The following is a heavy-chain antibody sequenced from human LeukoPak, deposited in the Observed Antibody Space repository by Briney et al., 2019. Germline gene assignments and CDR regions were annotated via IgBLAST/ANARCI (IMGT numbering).Heavy chain of an antibody. J-gene: IGHJ4*02. CDR3: AGDRNSVWYSPLDY. D-gene: IGHD6-19*01. CDR2: ITATGDTA. V-gene: IGHV3-23*01. CDR1: GFTFTKCA. Sequence: GGSLGLSCAASGFTFTKCAMSWVRQAPGKGLEWVAIITATGDTAYYADSVKGRLTISRDNSRNTVYMQMDSLRAEDTAIYYCAGDRNSVWYSPLDYWGQGTQVTVSP.